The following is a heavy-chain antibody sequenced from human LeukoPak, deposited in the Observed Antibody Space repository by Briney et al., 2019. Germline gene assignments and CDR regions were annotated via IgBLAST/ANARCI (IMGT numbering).Heavy chain of an antibody. V-gene: IGHV4-34*01. CDR1: GGSFSGYY. D-gene: IGHD6-13*01. CDR2: INHSGST. J-gene: IGHJ5*02. Sequence: PSETLSLTCAVYGGSFSGYYWSWIRQPPGKGLEWIGEINHSGSTNYNPSLKSRVTISVDTSKNQFSLKLSSVTVADTAVYYCARAVVDSSLNWFDPWGQGTLVTVSS. CDR3: ARAVVDSSLNWFDP.